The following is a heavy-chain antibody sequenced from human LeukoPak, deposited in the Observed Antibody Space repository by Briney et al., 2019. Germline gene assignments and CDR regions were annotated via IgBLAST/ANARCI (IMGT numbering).Heavy chain of an antibody. J-gene: IGHJ4*02. Sequence: PSETLSLTCAVYGGSFSGYYWSWIRQPPGKGLEWIGYIYYSGRTNYNPSLKSRVTISVDTSKNQLSLKLSSVTAADTAVYYCASRKLGNDYWGQGTLVTVSS. CDR2: IYYSGRT. CDR1: GGSFSGYY. D-gene: IGHD7-27*01. CDR3: ASRKLGNDY. V-gene: IGHV4-59*01.